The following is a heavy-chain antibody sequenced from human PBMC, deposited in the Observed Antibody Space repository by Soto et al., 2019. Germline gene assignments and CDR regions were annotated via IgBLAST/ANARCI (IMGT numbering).Heavy chain of an antibody. CDR2: ICSSSSTI. D-gene: IGHD3-16*01. CDR3: VPGGAFEIDY. V-gene: IGHV3-48*02. J-gene: IGHJ4*02. CDR1: GFTLSSYS. Sequence: EVQLVESGGRLVQPGGSLRLSCAASGFTLSSYSMNWARQAPGKGLEWVSYICSSSSTIYYADSVKGRFTISRDNAKNSLYLQMNRLRDEEYVVYYGVPGGAFEIDYWGQGTLVTVSS.